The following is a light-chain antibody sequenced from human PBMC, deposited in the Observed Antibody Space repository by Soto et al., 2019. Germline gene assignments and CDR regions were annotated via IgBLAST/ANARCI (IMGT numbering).Light chain of an antibody. J-gene: IGKJ1*01. CDR2: VAS. CDR1: RDFGDW. V-gene: IGKV1-9*01. Sequence: IPLTQSPFFLSASTGDRATITCRASRDFGDWLAWFQQKPGEAPQFLMHVASTLQSGVPSRFSGSGSGTEFILSISSLQPDDIATYYCQQDSSFPRTFGQGTKVDIK. CDR3: QQDSSFPRT.